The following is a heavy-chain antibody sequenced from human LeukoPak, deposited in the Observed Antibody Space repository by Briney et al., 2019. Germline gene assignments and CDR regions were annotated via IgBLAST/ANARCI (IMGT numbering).Heavy chain of an antibody. CDR2: ISAYNGDT. CDR1: GYTFSSYG. CDR3: ARESATVANFDY. V-gene: IGHV1-18*03. D-gene: IGHD4-23*01. Sequence: ASVKVSCKASGYTFSSYGISWVRQAPGQGLEWMGWISAYNGDTNYAQKFQGRVTMTTDTSTSTAYMELRSLRSDDMAVYYCARESATVANFDYWGHGTLVTVSS. J-gene: IGHJ4*01.